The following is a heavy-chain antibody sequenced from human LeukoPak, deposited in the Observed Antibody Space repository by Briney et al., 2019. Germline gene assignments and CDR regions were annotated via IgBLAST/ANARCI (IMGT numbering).Heavy chain of an antibody. CDR2: IKQDGSEK. Sequence: PGGSLRLSCAASGFTFSSYWMSWVRQAPGKGLEWVANIKQDGSEKYYVDSVKGRFTISRDNAKNSLYLQMNSLRAEDTAVYYCARVPDSSGYYYGNAFDIWGQGTMVTVSS. CDR3: ARVPDSSGYYYGNAFDI. J-gene: IGHJ3*02. D-gene: IGHD3-22*01. V-gene: IGHV3-7*01. CDR1: GFTFSSYW.